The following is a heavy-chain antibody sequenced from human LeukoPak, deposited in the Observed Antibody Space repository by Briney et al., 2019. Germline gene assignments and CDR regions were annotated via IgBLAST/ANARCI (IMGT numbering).Heavy chain of an antibody. D-gene: IGHD3-22*01. CDR1: GYTFTSYG. J-gene: IGHJ4*02. CDR2: ISAYNGNT. CDR3: ARDWSLDTSGPFAY. V-gene: IGHV1-18*01. Sequence: GASVKVSCKASGYTFTSYGISWVRQAPGQGLEWMGWISAYNGNTNYAQKLQGRVTMTTDTSTSTAYMELRSLRSDDTAVYYCARDWSLDTSGPFAYWGQGTLVTVSS.